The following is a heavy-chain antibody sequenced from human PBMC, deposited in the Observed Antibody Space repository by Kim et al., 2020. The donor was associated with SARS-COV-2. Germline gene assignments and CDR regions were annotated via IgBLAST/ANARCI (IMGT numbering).Heavy chain of an antibody. J-gene: IGHJ6*02. CDR3: ARSGAVAGQDLYYYYYFGMDV. CDR2: IWYDGSNK. CDR1: GITFNSYG. Sequence: GGSLRLSCAASGITFNSYGMHWVRQAPGKGLEWVAVIWYDGSNKYYADSVKGRFTISRDNSKNTLYLQMNSLRAEDTAMYYCARSGAVAGQDLYYYYYFGMDVWGQGTTVTVSS. D-gene: IGHD6-19*01. V-gene: IGHV3-33*01.